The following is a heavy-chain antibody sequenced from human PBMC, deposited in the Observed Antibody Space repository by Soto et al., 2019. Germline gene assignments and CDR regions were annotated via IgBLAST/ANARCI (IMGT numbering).Heavy chain of an antibody. J-gene: IGHJ4*02. CDR3: AKDASCYSCGA. CDR1: GGSISSSNFY. CDR2: IHYGGST. Sequence: SETLSLTCAVSGGSISSSNFYWGWFRQPPGKGLEWIGSIHYGGSTYYNPSLESRVTISVDTSKNQFSLNVSSVTAADTAVYYCAKDASCYSCGAWGQGALVTVSS. V-gene: IGHV4-39*01. D-gene: IGHD2-15*01.